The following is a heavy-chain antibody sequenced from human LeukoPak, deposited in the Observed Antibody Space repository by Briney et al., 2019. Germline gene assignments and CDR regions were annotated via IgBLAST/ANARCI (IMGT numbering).Heavy chain of an antibody. V-gene: IGHV3-23*01. CDR1: GFTFSSYA. CDR3: ARDTRGPFGEPPEYYSDY. Sequence: GGSLRLSCAASGFTFSSYAMSWVRQAPGKGLEWVSAISGSGGSTYYADSVKGRFTISRDNSKNTLYLQMNSLRAEDTAVYYCARDTRGPFGEPPEYYSDYWGQGTLVTVSS. CDR2: ISGSGGST. D-gene: IGHD3-10*01. J-gene: IGHJ4*02.